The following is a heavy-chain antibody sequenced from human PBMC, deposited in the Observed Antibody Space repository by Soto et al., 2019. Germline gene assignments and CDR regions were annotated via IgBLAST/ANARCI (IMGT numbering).Heavy chain of an antibody. CDR3: ARAKSVGACAPFDS. D-gene: IGHD3-16*01. CDR2: ISTRSNSI. J-gene: IGHJ4*02. Sequence: EVQLVESGGGLVQPGGSLRLSCVASGFTFSSYSFNWVRQAPGKGLEWISYISTRSNSIYYADSVKGRFTVSRDNAKNSLFLEMNNLRDEDTAVYFCARAKSVGACAPFDSWGQGTLDTVSS. V-gene: IGHV3-48*02. CDR1: GFTFSSYS.